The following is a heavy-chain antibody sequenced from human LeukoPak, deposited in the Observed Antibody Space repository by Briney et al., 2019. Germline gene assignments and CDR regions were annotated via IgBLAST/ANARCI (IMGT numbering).Heavy chain of an antibody. CDR1: GFTFSSYA. CDR2: ISYDGSNK. J-gene: IGHJ4*02. V-gene: IGHV3-30*14. D-gene: IGHD3-22*01. CDR3: ARDGRGDPYYDSSGGGFDY. Sequence: PGGSLRLSCAASGFTFSSYAMHWVRQAPGKGLEWVAVISYDGSNKYYADSVKGRFTISRDNSKNTLYLQMNSLRVEDMAVYYCARDGRGDPYYDSSGGGFDYWGQGTLVTVSS.